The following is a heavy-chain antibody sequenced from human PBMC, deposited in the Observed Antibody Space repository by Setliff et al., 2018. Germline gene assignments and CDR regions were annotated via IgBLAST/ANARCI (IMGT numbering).Heavy chain of an antibody. V-gene: IGHV4-39*01. CDR3: ARTGTYRYFDY. CDR1: DGSMTSGSYY. D-gene: IGHD1-1*01. J-gene: IGHJ4*02. CDR2: VYYSGTA. Sequence: SETLSLTCSVSDGSMTSGSYYWGWIRQPPGKGLEWIGSVYYSGTAYYNASLKSRLTISVDTSKNQFSLKLRSVTAADTAVYYCARTGTYRYFDYWGQGALVTVS.